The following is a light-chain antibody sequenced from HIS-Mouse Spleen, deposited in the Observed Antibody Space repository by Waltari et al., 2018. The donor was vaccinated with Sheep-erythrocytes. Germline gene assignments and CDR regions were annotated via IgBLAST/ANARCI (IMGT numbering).Light chain of an antibody. V-gene: IGLV2-11*01. Sequence: QSALTQPRSVSGSPGQSVTIPCPGTSSDGGGYNYVSWYQQHPGKAPKLMIYDVSKRPSGVPDRFSGSKSGNTASLTISGLQAEDEADYYCCSYAGSYNHVFATGTKVTVL. J-gene: IGLJ1*01. CDR1: SSDGGGYNY. CDR3: CSYAGSYNHV. CDR2: DVS.